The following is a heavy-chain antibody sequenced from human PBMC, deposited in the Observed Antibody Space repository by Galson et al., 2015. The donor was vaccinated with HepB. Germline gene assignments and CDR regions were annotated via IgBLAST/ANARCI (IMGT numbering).Heavy chain of an antibody. CDR3: ARQIPYTARPLNAFDI. CDR2: IYPGDSDT. D-gene: IGHD5-18*01. CDR1: GYSFTSYW. V-gene: IGHV5-51*01. J-gene: IGHJ3*02. Sequence: QSGAEVKKPGESLKISCKGSGYSFTSYWIGWVRQMPGKGLEWMGIIYPGDSDTRYSPSFQGQVTISADKSISTAYLQWSSLKASDTAMYYCARQIPYTARPLNAFDIWGQGTMVTVSS.